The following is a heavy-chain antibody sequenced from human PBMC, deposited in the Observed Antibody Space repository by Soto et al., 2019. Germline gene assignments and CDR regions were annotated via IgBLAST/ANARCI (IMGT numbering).Heavy chain of an antibody. J-gene: IGHJ4*02. CDR2: IWYDGSNK. CDR3: EASGYDSLDY. CDR1: GFTFSSYG. Sequence: QVQLVESGGGVVQPGRSLRLSCAASGFTFSSYGMHWVRQAPGKGLEWVAVIWYDGSNKYYADSVKGRFTISRDNSKNALYLQINSLRAEETALYYCEASGYDSLDYWGQGTLVTVSS. V-gene: IGHV3-33*01. D-gene: IGHD5-12*01.